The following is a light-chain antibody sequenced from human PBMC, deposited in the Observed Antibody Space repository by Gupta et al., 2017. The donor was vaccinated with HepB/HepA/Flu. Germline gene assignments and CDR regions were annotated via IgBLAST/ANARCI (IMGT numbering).Light chain of an antibody. CDR1: SSEVGSYNL. V-gene: IGLV2-23*02. J-gene: IGLJ2*01. Sequence: QSALTQPASGSGSPGQSITISCTGTSSEVGSYNLVSWYQQHPGKAPKLMIYEVSKRPSGVSNRFSRSKSGNTASLTISGLQAEDEADYYCSSYAGSKVFGGGTKLTGL. CDR3: SSYAGSKV. CDR2: EVS.